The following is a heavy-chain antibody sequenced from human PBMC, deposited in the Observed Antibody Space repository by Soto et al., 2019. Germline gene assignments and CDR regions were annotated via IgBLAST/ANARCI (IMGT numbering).Heavy chain of an antibody. V-gene: IGHV1-3*01. CDR1: GYTFRRYA. CDR3: ARDQQFRNWFDS. Sequence: ASVKVSCKASGYTFRRYAIHWVRQAPGQRLEWMGWINAGNGNTKYSQKFEGRVTLTTDTSANTVYMELSSLRFEDTALYYCARDQQFRNWFDSWGQGTLVTVSS. CDR2: INAGNGNT. J-gene: IGHJ5*01. D-gene: IGHD6-13*01.